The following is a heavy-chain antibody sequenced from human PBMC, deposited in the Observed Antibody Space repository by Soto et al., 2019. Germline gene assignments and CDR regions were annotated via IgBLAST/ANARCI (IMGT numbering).Heavy chain of an antibody. Sequence: EVQLVESGGGLVQPGGSLRLSCAASGFVFSTYSMNWVRQAPGKGLEWVSYISSSSSTIYYADSVQGRFTISRDNAKNSLYLQVNSLRDEDTAVYYCARPAGRVDYFDYWGQGTRVTVSS. J-gene: IGHJ4*02. V-gene: IGHV3-48*02. CDR1: GFVFSTYS. CDR3: ARPAGRVDYFDY. CDR2: ISSSSSTI. D-gene: IGHD2-15*01.